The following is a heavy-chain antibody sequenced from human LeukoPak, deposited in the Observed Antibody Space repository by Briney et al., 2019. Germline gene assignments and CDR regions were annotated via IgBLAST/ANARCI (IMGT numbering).Heavy chain of an antibody. V-gene: IGHV3-23*01. CDR1: GFSSSSYL. CDR2: ISGSGSRT. Sequence: GGSLRLSCRASGFSSSSYLMSWVGQAPGEGLEWVSTISGSGSRTYYADSVKGRFTISRDNSENTLYLQLNSLRAKDTALYYCAKTYADATFDYWGQGNLVTVSS. J-gene: IGHJ4*02. CDR3: AKTYADATFDY. D-gene: IGHD4-17*01.